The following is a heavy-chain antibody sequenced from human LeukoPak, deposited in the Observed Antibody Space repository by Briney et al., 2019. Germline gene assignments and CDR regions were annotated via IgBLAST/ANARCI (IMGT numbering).Heavy chain of an antibody. CDR3: AGGLGYCASASCLNWFDP. V-gene: IGHV4-39*02. D-gene: IGHD2-2*01. CDR2: IYYTGSA. Sequence: SETLSLTCTVSGGSVSSRPHFWAWIRQTPGKGLEWIGSIYYTGSANYNPSLKSRVTMSVDTSKDHFSLKLTSVTAADTAVYYCAGGLGYCASASCLNWFDPWGQGTLVTVSS. CDR1: GGSVSSRPHF. J-gene: IGHJ5*02.